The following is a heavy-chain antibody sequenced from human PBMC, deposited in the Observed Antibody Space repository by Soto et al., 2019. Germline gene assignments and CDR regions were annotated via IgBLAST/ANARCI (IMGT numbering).Heavy chain of an antibody. V-gene: IGHV3-23*01. CDR1: GFTFTNYA. Sequence: EVQLSESGGDLRQPGGSLRLSCAASGFTFTNYAMTWVRQTPGKGLEWVSGISASGGLKYYADSVQGRFTVSRDNSKNILYLQMDNQRDEDTALYYCAREVGAPSGWLDPWGQGTQVTVSS. CDR2: ISASGGLK. J-gene: IGHJ5*02. D-gene: IGHD1-26*01. CDR3: AREVGAPSGWLDP.